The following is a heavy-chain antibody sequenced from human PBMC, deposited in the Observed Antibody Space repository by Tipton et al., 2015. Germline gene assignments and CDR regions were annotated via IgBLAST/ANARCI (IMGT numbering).Heavy chain of an antibody. CDR1: GDSVSSNSAA. J-gene: IGHJ3*02. D-gene: IGHD3/OR15-3a*01. Sequence: PGLVKPSQTLSLTCDISGDSVSSNSAAWNWIRQSPSRGLEWLGRTYYRSKWYNDYAESVKSRITFNADTSKNHFSLQLNSVPPEDTAVYYCAREWVAIFGLLVNAFDIWGQGTKVTVSS. CDR2: TYYRSKWYN. CDR3: AREWVAIFGLLVNAFDI. V-gene: IGHV6-1*01.